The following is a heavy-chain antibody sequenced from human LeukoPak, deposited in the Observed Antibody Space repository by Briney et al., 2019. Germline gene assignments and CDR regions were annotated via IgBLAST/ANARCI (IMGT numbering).Heavy chain of an antibody. CDR3: ATLTVASSFDY. V-gene: IGHV3-48*04. J-gene: IGHJ4*02. Sequence: QTGGSLRLSCAASGFTFSSYWMRWVRQAPGKGLEWVSYISSSGGTRYYADSVKGRFTISRDNAKNSLYLQMNSLRAEDTAVYYCATLTVASSFDYWGQGTLVTVSS. D-gene: IGHD6-19*01. CDR2: ISSSGGTR. CDR1: GFTFSSYW.